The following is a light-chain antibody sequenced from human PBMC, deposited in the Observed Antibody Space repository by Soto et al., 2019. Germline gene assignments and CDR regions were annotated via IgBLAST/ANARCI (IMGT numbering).Light chain of an antibody. Sequence: QTVVTQEPSLSVSPGGTLTLTCGLTSGSVSTGHFPSWYQVTPSQPPRTLIYNTDSRSSGVPKRFSGSILGNKAALTITGAQADDESEYYCVLYMGGGVVSFGGGTKLTVL. CDR3: VLYMGGGVVS. V-gene: IGLV8-61*01. J-gene: IGLJ2*01. CDR2: NTD. CDR1: SGSVSTGHF.